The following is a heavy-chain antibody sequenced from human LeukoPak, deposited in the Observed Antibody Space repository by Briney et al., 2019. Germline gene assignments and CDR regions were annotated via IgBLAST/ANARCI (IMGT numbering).Heavy chain of an antibody. CDR1: GFTFSSYS. Sequence: GGSLRLSCAASGFTFSSYSMNWVRQAPGKGLEWVSSISSSSSYIYYADSVKGRFTISRDNAKNSLYLQMNSPRAEDTAVYYCARGLLWFGELSAKGPFNAFDIWGQGTMVTVSS. V-gene: IGHV3-21*01. CDR3: ARGLLWFGELSAKGPFNAFDI. D-gene: IGHD3-10*01. J-gene: IGHJ3*02. CDR2: ISSSSSYI.